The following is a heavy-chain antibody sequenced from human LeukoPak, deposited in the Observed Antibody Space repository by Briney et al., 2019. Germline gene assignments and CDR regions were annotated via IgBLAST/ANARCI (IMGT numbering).Heavy chain of an antibody. CDR1: GYIFTAYY. D-gene: IGHD3-10*01. Sequence: GASVKVSCKASGYIFTAYYMHWVRQAPGQGLEWMGWINPNSGGTNYAQKFQGRVIMTRDTSISTAYMELSRLRSDDTAVYYCARGIWFGELPPFDYWGQGTLVTVSS. J-gene: IGHJ4*02. V-gene: IGHV1-2*02. CDR3: ARGIWFGELPPFDY. CDR2: INPNSGGT.